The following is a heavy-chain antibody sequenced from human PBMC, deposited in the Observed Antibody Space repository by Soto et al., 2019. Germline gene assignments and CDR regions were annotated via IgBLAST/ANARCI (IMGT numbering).Heavy chain of an antibody. CDR1: GGSISSGGHY. D-gene: IGHD2-2*01. V-gene: IGHV4-31*03. J-gene: IGHJ4*02. CDR3: ARVGIYCISTSCPLDY. Sequence: SETLSLTCTVSGGSISSGGHYWSWIRQHPGKGLEWIGYIYYIVCSYCDPSVQSRVPTRLSSAKNQFSLKLSSVTAADTAVYYCARVGIYCISTSCPLDYWGQGTLVTVSS. CDR2: IYYIVCS.